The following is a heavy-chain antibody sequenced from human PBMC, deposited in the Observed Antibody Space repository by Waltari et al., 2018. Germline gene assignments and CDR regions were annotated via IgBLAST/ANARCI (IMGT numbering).Heavy chain of an antibody. CDR1: GFTFTDAW. J-gene: IGHJ4*02. CDR3: TTDYPPYDRRGY. V-gene: IGHV3-15*01. Sequence: EVHLVESGGGLVEPGGSLRLSCAASGFTFTDAWMRWVRQAQGKGLECVGRIKSKAGGGTTDYVAPVKGRFSISRDDSENTLYLQMNSLKTEDTAVYYCTTDYPPYDRRGYWGQGTLVTVSS. CDR2: IKSKAGGGTT. D-gene: IGHD3-22*01.